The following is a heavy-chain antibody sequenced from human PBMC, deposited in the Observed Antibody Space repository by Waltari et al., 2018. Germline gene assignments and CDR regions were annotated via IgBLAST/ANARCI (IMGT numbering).Heavy chain of an antibody. CDR3: ARRDREAAKVGAFDI. J-gene: IGHJ3*02. CDR2: IYYSGST. V-gene: IGHV4-39*01. Sequence: QLQLQESGPGLVKPSETLSLTCTVSGGSISSSSYSWGWIRQPPGKGLEWIGSIYYSGSTYYNPSLKSRVTISVDTSKNQFSLKLSSVTAADTAVYYCARRDREAAKVGAFDIWGQGTMVTVSS. CDR1: GGSISSSSYS. D-gene: IGHD6-25*01.